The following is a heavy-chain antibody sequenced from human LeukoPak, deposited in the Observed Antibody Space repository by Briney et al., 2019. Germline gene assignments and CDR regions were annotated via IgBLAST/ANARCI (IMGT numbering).Heavy chain of an antibody. Sequence: PGRSPRLSCAASGFTFSSYGMHWVRQAPGKGLEWVAVIWYDGSNKYYADSVKGRFTISRDNSKNTLYLQMNSLRAEDTAVYYCARDRGITMVRGVIRNLWFDPWGQGTLVTVSS. V-gene: IGHV3-33*01. J-gene: IGHJ5*02. CDR3: ARDRGITMVRGVIRNLWFDP. D-gene: IGHD3-10*01. CDR1: GFTFSSYG. CDR2: IWYDGSNK.